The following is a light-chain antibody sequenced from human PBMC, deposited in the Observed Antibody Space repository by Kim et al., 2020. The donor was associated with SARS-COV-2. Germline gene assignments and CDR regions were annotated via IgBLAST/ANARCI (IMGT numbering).Light chain of an antibody. V-gene: IGKV3-20*01. CDR3: QQYGIAPPYT. CDR1: QSVCRHC. Sequence: SPGERATTSCRTSQSVCRHCLAWYQQTPRQAPRLLIYSVSNRATGIPDRLSGSGSGTDFTLTISRLEPEDFAVYYWQQYGIAPPYTFGQGTKLEI. CDR2: SVS. J-gene: IGKJ2*01.